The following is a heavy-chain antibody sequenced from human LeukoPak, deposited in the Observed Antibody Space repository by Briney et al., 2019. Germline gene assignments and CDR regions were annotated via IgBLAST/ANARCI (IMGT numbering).Heavy chain of an antibody. J-gene: IGHJ4*02. CDR1: GFTFSSSW. V-gene: IGHV3-7*01. CDR3: ARDTVGALDY. D-gene: IGHD1-26*01. Sequence: GGSLRLSCAASGFTFSSSWMAWVRQAPGKGPEWVANIKHDGREKYYVDSVKGRFTISRDNTKNSLYLQMNSLRAEDTAVYYCARDTVGALDYWGQGTLLTVSS. CDR2: IKHDGREK.